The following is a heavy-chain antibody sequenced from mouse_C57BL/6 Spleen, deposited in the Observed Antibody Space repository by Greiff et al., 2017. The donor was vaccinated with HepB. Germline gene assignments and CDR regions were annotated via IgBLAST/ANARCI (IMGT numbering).Heavy chain of an antibody. D-gene: IGHD2-4*01. CDR3: ARKGGYDYDYFDY. CDR2: IYPGDGDT. Sequence: QVQLKESGPELVKPGASVKISCKASGYAFSSSWMNWVKQRPGKGLEWIGRIYPGDGDTNYNGKFKGKATLTADKSSSTAYMQLSSLTSEDSAVYFCARKGGYDYDYFDYWGQGTTLTVSS. CDR1: GYAFSSSW. J-gene: IGHJ2*01. V-gene: IGHV1-82*01.